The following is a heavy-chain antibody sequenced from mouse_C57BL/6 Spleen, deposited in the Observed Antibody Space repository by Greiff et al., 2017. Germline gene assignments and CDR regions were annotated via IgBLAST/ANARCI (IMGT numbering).Heavy chain of an antibody. CDR3: SEAGEGSWFAY. Sequence: VQLQESGAELVRPGASVTLSCKASGYTFTDYEMHWVKQTPVHGLEWIGAIDPETGGTAYNQKFKGKAILTADKSSSTAYMELRSLTSEDSAVYYCSEAGEGSWFAYWGQGTLVTVSA. D-gene: IGHD2-13*01. V-gene: IGHV1-15*01. CDR2: IDPETGGT. J-gene: IGHJ3*01. CDR1: GYTFTDYE.